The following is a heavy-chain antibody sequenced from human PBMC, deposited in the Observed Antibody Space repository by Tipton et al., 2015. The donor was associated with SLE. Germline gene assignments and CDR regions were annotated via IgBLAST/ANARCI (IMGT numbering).Heavy chain of an antibody. CDR3: ARKGGYTSDVKYYYMDV. CDR2: ISWNSGSI. V-gene: IGHV3-9*01. D-gene: IGHD1-1*01. Sequence: SLRLSCAASGFTFDDFAMQWVRQAPGKGLEWVSGISWNSGSIAYADSVKGRFTISRDNAKNSLYLQMNGLRAEDTAVYHCARKGGYTSDVKYYYMDVWGKGTTVTVSS. J-gene: IGHJ6*03. CDR1: GFTFDDFA.